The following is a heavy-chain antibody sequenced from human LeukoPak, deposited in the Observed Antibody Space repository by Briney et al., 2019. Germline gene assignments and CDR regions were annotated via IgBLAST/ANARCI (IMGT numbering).Heavy chain of an antibody. CDR2: IYYSGST. CDR3: ARPGVGSGRYGAFDI. J-gene: IGHJ3*02. CDR1: GGSISRYY. V-gene: IGHV4-59*08. D-gene: IGHD5-18*01. Sequence: SETLSLTCTVSGGSISRYYWSWIWQPPGKGLEWIGYIYYSGSTDYNPSLKSRVTISVDTSKNQISLKLSSVTAADTAVYYCARPGVGSGRYGAFDIWGQGTMVTVSS.